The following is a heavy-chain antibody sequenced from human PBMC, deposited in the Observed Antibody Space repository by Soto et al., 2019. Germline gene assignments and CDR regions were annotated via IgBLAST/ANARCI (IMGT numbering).Heavy chain of an antibody. J-gene: IGHJ4*02. CDR2: IIPIFGTA. CDR3: AREGEMATIRAFDY. CDR1: GGTFSSYA. V-gene: IGHV1-69*13. Sequence: GASVKVSCKASGGTFSSYAISWVRQAPGQGLEWMGGIIPIFGTANYAQKFQGRVTITADESTSTAYMELSSLRSEDTAVYYCAREGEMATIRAFDYWGQGTLVTVSS. D-gene: IGHD5-12*01.